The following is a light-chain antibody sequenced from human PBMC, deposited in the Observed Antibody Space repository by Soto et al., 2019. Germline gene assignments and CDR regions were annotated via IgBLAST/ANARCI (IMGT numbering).Light chain of an antibody. V-gene: IGLV2-8*01. Sequence: SVLPQPPSASGSPGQSVTISCPGTSSDVGGYNYVSWYQQHPGKAPKLMIYEVSKRPSGVPDRFSGSKSGNTASLTVSGLQAEDEADYYCSSYAGSKGVFGTGTKATVL. CDR3: SSYAGSKGV. CDR1: SSDVGGYNY. J-gene: IGLJ1*01. CDR2: EVS.